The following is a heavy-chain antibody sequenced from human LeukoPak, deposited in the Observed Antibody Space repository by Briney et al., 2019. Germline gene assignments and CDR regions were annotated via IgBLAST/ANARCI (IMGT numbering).Heavy chain of an antibody. CDR1: GGSFSGYY. J-gene: IGHJ5*02. CDR3: ARLRYYYGSGSYTNWFDP. V-gene: IGHV4-34*01. D-gene: IGHD3-10*01. CDR2: IYHSGST. Sequence: SETLSLTCAVYGGSFSGYYWSWTRQPPGKGLEWIGYIYHSGSTYYNPPLKSRVTISVDRSKNQFSLKLSSVTAADTAVHYCARLRYYYGSGSYTNWFDPWGQGTLVTVSS.